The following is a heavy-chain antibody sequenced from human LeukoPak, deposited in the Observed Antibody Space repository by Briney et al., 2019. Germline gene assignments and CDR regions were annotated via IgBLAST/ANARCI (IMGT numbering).Heavy chain of an antibody. CDR2: IYYSGST. D-gene: IGHD6-13*01. Sequence: SQTLSLTCTVSGGSISSGDYYWSWIRQPPGKGLEWIGYIYYSGSTYYNPSLKSRVTISVDTSKNQFSLKLSSVTAADTAVYYCARDSRYSSSWYSFALDAFDIWGQGTMVTVSS. J-gene: IGHJ3*02. CDR3: ARDSRYSSSWYSFALDAFDI. CDR1: GGSISSGDYY. V-gene: IGHV4-30-4*08.